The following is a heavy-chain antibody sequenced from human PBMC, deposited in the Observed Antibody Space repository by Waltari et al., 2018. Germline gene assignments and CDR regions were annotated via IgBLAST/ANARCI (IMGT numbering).Heavy chain of an antibody. J-gene: IGHJ3*01. D-gene: IGHD2-8*01. Sequence: QVQVVESGGDLVEPGGSLRLSCEASGFTFSAYYLTWIRQAPGKGLEWVSYISTNRGTIKYSDSVRGRFTISRDNALKSLFLQMDSLRGDDTAVYYCARARRDQYAIRRDYAFDAWGQGTVVTVSS. V-gene: IGHV3-11*01. CDR1: GFTFSAYY. CDR2: ISTNRGTI. CDR3: ARARRDQYAIRRDYAFDA.